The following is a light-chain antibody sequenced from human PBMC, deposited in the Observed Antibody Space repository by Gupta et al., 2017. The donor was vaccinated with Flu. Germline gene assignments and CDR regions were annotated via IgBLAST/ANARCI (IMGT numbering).Light chain of an antibody. CDR2: NED. CDR3: VASDDSHKGLWV. V-gene: IGLV1-44*01. J-gene: IGLJ1*01. CDR1: SSNIGSYT. Sequence: SVLTQPPSATATPGQRVTISCSGSSSNIGSYTVNWYQQLPGAAPKLLIYNEDQRRSGVPERFAVSKSDVSTSLVITALQAEDDADYYVVASDDSHKGLWVFGTGTKLTVL.